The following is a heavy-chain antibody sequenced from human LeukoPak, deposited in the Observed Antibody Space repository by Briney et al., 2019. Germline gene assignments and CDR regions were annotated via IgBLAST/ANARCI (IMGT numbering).Heavy chain of an antibody. J-gene: IGHJ4*02. Sequence: SETLSLTCTVSGGSISSGDYYWSWIRQPPGKGLEWIGYIYYSGSTYYNPSLKSRVTISVDTSKNQFSLKLSSVTAADTAVYYCARGGEKIKYCSSTSCYHFDYWGQGTLVTVSS. CDR3: ARGGEKIKYCSSTSCYHFDY. D-gene: IGHD2-2*01. V-gene: IGHV4-30-4*08. CDR2: IYYSGST. CDR1: GGSISSGDYY.